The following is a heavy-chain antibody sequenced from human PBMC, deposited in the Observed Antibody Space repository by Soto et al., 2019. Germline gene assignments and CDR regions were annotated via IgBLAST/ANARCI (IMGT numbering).Heavy chain of an antibody. CDR3: ARDRGVVVAATILDY. CDR1: GFTFSSYA. V-gene: IGHV3-30-3*01. D-gene: IGHD2-15*01. Sequence: GESLKISCAASGFTFSSYAMHWVRQAPGKGLEWVAVISYDGSNKYYADSVKGRFTISRDNSKNTLYLQMNSLRAEDTAVYYCARDRGVVVAATILDYWGQGTLVTVSS. J-gene: IGHJ4*02. CDR2: ISYDGSNK.